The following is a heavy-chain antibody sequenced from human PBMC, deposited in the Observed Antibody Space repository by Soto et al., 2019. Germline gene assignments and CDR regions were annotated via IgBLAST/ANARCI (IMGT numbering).Heavy chain of an antibody. CDR1: GYTFTGYY. CDR3: ARVRLSLAAAGITNGIDF. CDR2: INPNSGGT. J-gene: IGHJ6*02. Sequence: ASVKVSCKASGYTFTGYYMHWVRHAPGQGLEWMGWINPNSGGTNYAQKFQGWVTMTRDTSTSTAYMELSRLRSDDTAVHYCARVRLSLAAAGITNGIDFWSQGPSVTVAS. V-gene: IGHV1-2*04. D-gene: IGHD6-13*01.